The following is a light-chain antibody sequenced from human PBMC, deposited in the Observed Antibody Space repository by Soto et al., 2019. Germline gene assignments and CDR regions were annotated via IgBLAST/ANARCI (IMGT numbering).Light chain of an antibody. J-gene: IGKJ1*01. CDR3: QQRGNWPRT. V-gene: IGKV3-11*01. Sequence: EIVLTLSPATLSLSPGERATLSCRASQSVSSYLAWYQQKPGQAPRLLIYDASKRATGIPARFSGSGSGTDFTLTISNLEPEDFAVYYCQQRGNWPRTFGQGTKVDIK. CDR2: DAS. CDR1: QSVSSY.